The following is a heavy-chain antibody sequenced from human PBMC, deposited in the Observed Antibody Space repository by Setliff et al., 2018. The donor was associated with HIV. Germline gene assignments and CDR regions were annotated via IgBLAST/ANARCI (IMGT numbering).Heavy chain of an antibody. D-gene: IGHD3-22*01. Sequence: SVKVSCKASGGTFSSYAISWVRQAPGQGLEWMGGIIPIFGTANYAQKFQGRVTITADESTSTAYMELSSLRSEDTAVYYCGRSDYYDSSGYSWFDPWGQGTLVTVSS. CDR2: IIPIFGTA. CDR3: GRSDYYDSSGYSWFDP. CDR1: GGTFSSYA. V-gene: IGHV1-69*13. J-gene: IGHJ5*02.